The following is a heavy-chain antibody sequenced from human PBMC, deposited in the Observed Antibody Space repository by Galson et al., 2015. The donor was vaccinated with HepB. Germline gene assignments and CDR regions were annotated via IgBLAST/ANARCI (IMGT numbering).Heavy chain of an antibody. CDR2: IIPIFGTA. CDR3: ARGSSGGFNYYDSSGYFPAYNWFDP. CDR1: GGTFSSYA. D-gene: IGHD3-22*01. J-gene: IGHJ5*02. V-gene: IGHV1-69*13. Sequence: SVKVSCKASGGTFSSYAISWVRQAPGQGLEWMGGIIPIFGTANYAQKFQGRVTITADESTSTAYMELSSLRSEDTAVYYCARGSSGGFNYYDSSGYFPAYNWFDPWGQGALVTVSS.